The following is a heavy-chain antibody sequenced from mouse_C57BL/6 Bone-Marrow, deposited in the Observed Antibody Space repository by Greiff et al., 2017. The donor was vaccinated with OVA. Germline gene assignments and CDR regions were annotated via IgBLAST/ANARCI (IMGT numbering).Heavy chain of an antibody. CDR2: IYPSSGNT. CDR1: GYTFTSYG. CDR3: ARDRNCYYVEY. Sequence: QVQLKESGAELVRPGASVKLSCKASGYTFTSYGISWVKQRTGQGLEWIGEIYPSSGNTYYNEKFKGKATLTADKSSSTAYMELRILTSEDAAVYCGARDRNCYYVEYWGKGTTLTVSS. J-gene: IGHJ2*01. V-gene: IGHV1-81*01. D-gene: IGHD2-14*01.